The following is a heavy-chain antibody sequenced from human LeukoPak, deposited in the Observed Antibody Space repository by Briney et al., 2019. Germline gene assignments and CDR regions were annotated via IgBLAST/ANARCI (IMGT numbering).Heavy chain of an antibody. CDR3: ARDPGTMLRGSRRGYDGNYYYMDV. Sequence: SETLSLTCTVSDTSINTYYWSWIRQPAGKGLEWIGHIYTTGTTNYNPSLKSRVTMSIDTSKNQFSLNLRSVTAADTAVYYCARDPGTMLRGSRRGYDGNYYYMDVWGKGTTVTISS. CDR1: DTSINTYY. CDR2: IYTTGTT. J-gene: IGHJ6*03. D-gene: IGHD3-10*01. V-gene: IGHV4-4*07.